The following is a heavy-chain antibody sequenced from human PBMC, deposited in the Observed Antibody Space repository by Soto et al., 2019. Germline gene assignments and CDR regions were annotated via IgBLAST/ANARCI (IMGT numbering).Heavy chain of an antibody. V-gene: IGHV5-51*01. D-gene: IGHD2-2*01. CDR2: IYPGDSET. CDR3: ARHINCISARCDLPYYYFGMDV. J-gene: IGHJ6*02. CDR1: GYSFATYW. Sequence: GESLKISCKASGYSFATYWIAWVRQMPGKGLEWVGIIYPGDSETRYSPPFHGQVTISADKSISTAYLQWNSLKASDTAMFYCARHINCISARCDLPYYYFGMDVWGQGTTVTVSS.